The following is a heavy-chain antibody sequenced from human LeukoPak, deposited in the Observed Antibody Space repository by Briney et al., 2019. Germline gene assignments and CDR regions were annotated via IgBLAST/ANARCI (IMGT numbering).Heavy chain of an antibody. CDR2: INPSGGST. V-gene: IGHV1-46*01. J-gene: IGHJ5*02. CDR1: GYTFTSYY. Sequence: ASVKVSCTASGYTFTSYYMHWVRQAPGQGLEWMGVINPSGGSTSYAQKFQGRVTMTRDTSTSTVYMELSSLRSEDTAVYYCAREWWGYDVLTGDNWFDPWGQGTLVTVSS. D-gene: IGHD3-9*01. CDR3: AREWWGYDVLTGDNWFDP.